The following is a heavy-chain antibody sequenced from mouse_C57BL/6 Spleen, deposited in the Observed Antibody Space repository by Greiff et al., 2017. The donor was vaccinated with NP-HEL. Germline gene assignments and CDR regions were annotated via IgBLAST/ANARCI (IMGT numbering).Heavy chain of an antibody. CDR1: GYTFTSYW. Sequence: QVQLQQPGTELVKPGASVKLSCKASGYTFTSYWLHWVKQRPGQGLEWIGNINPSNGGTNYNEKFKSKATLTVDKSSSTAYMQLSSLTSEDSAVYYCARWSFYDGYPMDYWGQGTSVTVSS. V-gene: IGHV1-53*01. CDR2: INPSNGGT. D-gene: IGHD2-3*01. J-gene: IGHJ4*01. CDR3: ARWSFYDGYPMDY.